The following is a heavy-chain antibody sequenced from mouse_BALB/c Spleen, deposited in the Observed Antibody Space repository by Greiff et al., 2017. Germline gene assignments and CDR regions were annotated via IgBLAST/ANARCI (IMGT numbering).Heavy chain of an antibody. V-gene: IGHV5-6-2*01. D-gene: IGHD1-1*01. CDR3: ARSYGYWYFDV. CDR2: INSNGGST. J-gene: IGHJ1*01. CDR1: GFTFSSYY. Sequence: DVMLVESGGGLVKLGGSLKLSCAASGFTFSSYYMSWVRQTPEKRLELVAAINSNGGSTYYPDTVKGRFTISRDNAKNTLYLQMSSLKSEDTALYYCARSYGYWYFDVWGAGTTVTVSS.